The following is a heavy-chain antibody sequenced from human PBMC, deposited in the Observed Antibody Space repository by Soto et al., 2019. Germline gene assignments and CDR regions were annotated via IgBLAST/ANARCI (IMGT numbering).Heavy chain of an antibody. CDR3: SSALLWFGEFNPENLELFYFDY. J-gene: IGHJ4*02. CDR1: GYTFTSYA. D-gene: IGHD3-10*01. V-gene: IGHV1-3*01. CDR2: INAGNGNT. Sequence: GASVKVSCKASGYTFTSYAMHWVRQAPGQRLEWMGWINAGNGNTKYSQKFQGRVTITRDTSASTAYMELSSLRSEDTAAYYCSSALLWFGEFNPENLELFYFDYWGQGTLVTVSS.